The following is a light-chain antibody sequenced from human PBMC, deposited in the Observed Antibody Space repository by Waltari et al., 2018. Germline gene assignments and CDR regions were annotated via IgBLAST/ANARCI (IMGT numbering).Light chain of an antibody. J-gene: IGKJ2*01. CDR2: GAL. V-gene: IGKV3-20*01. Sequence: EIVLTQSPGTLSLSPGESAALSCRASQSVSSNYLAWYQQKPGQAPRLLIFGALSRATGIPDRFRGRGSGTDFTLTISGLEPEDFAVYYCQQYARSPITFGQGTKLE. CDR3: QQYARSPIT. CDR1: QSVSSNY.